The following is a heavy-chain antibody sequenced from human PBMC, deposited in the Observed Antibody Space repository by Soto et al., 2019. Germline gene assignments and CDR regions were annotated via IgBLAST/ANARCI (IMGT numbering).Heavy chain of an antibody. J-gene: IGHJ6*02. D-gene: IGHD5-12*01. V-gene: IGHV1-69*13. CDR3: ARPEMATMMYYYYGMDV. CDR2: IIPIFGTA. CDR1: GGTFSSYA. Sequence: SVKVSCKASGGTFSSYAISWVRQAPGQGLEWMGGIIPIFGTANYAQKFQGRVTITADESTSTAYMELSSLRSEDTAVYYCARPEMATMMYYYYGMDVWGQGTTVTVSS.